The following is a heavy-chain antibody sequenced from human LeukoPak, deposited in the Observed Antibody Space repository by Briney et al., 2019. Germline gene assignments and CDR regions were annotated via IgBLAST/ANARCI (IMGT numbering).Heavy chain of an antibody. CDR2: IKRKTDGGTT. CDR3: TTEFRIAVAWREYYSDY. Sequence: GGSLRLSCAASGFTFSNAWMSWVRQAPGKGLEWVGRIKRKTDGGTTDYAAPVKGRFTISRDDSNNTLYLQMNSLKTEDTAVYYCTTEFRIAVAWREYYSDYWGQGTLVTVSS. D-gene: IGHD6-19*01. V-gene: IGHV3-15*01. CDR1: GFTFSNAW. J-gene: IGHJ4*02.